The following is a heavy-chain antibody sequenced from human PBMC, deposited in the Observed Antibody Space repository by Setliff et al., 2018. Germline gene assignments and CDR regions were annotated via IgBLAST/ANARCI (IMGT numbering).Heavy chain of an antibody. Sequence: PGESLTISCKGSGYTFTSYWIGWVRQMPGKGLEWLGIIYPSDSHTRYSPSFQGQVTISADRSISTAYLQWSSLKASDTAMYYCARALASAGTVFFDYWGQGTLVTVSS. CDR3: ARALASAGTVFFDY. D-gene: IGHD6-13*01. CDR2: IYPSDSHT. V-gene: IGHV5-51*01. J-gene: IGHJ4*02. CDR1: GYTFTSYW.